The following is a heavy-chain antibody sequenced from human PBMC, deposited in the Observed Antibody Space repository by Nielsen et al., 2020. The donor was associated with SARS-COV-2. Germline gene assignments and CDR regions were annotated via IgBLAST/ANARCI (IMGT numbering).Heavy chain of an antibody. J-gene: IGHJ6*02. Sequence: SETLSLTCAVYGGSFSGYYWSWIRQPPGKGLEWIGEINHSGSTNYSPSLKSRVTISIDTSKNQFSLKLSSVTAADTAMYYCAHQSYPDNDRYTDLWGQGTTVTVSS. CDR3: AHQSYPDNDRYTDL. CDR2: INHSGST. V-gene: IGHV4-34*01. CDR1: GGSFSGYY. D-gene: IGHD5-12*01.